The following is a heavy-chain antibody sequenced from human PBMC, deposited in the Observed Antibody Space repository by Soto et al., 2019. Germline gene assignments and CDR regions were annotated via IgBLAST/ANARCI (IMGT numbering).Heavy chain of an antibody. Sequence: GGSLRLSCAASGFTFAHYAMHWVRHSPGKGLEWVAFMSHDENRKLYSDSVKGRFTISRDNSKSTLYLQMSRLRAEDTAVYYCAKDYDFWSAIVNPYFDSWGLGTLVTVSS. CDR1: GFTFAHYA. J-gene: IGHJ4*02. CDR3: AKDYDFWSAIVNPYFDS. D-gene: IGHD3-3*01. CDR2: MSHDENRK. V-gene: IGHV3-30*18.